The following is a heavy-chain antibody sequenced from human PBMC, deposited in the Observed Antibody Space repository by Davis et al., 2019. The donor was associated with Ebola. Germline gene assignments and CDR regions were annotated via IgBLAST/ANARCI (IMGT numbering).Heavy chain of an antibody. J-gene: IGHJ4*02. D-gene: IGHD4-11*01. Sequence: GSLRLSCPVSGGSISSYYWSWIRQPPGKGLEWIGYIYYSGSTNYNPSLKSRVTISVDTSKNQFSLKLSSVTAADTAVYYCARGSYRGAFDYWGQGTLVTVSS. CDR1: GGSISSYY. CDR3: ARGSYRGAFDY. CDR2: IYYSGST. V-gene: IGHV4-59*01.